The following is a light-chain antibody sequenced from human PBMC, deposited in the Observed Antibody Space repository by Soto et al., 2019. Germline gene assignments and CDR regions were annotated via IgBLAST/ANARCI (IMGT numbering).Light chain of an antibody. CDR2: EVS. Sequence: QSVLTQPPSASGSPGQSVTISCTGTSSDVGGYNYVSWYQQHPGKAPKLMIYEVSKRPSGVPDRFSGSKSGNTASLTVSGLQAEDEADYYCSSYAGSNNLFVFGGGTQLTVL. CDR3: SSYAGSNNLFV. J-gene: IGLJ7*01. V-gene: IGLV2-8*01. CDR1: SSDVGGYNY.